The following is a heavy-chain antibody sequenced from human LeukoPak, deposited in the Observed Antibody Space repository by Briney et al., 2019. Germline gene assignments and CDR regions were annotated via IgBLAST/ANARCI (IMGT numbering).Heavy chain of an antibody. CDR3: AELGITMIGGV. V-gene: IGHV3-48*03. D-gene: IGHD3-10*02. CDR2: ISSSGSTI. CDR1: GFTISSYA. Sequence: GGSLRLSCAVSGFTISSYAMSWVRQAPGKGLEWVSYISSSGSTIYYADSVKGRFTISRDNAKNSLYLQMNSLRAEDTAVYYCAELGITMIGGVWGKGTTVTISS. J-gene: IGHJ6*04.